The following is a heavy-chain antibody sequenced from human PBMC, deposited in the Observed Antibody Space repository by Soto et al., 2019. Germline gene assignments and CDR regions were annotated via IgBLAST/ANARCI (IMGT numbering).Heavy chain of an antibody. CDR2: ISAYNGNT. Sequence: GASVKVSCKASGYTFTSYGISWVRQAPGQGLEWMGWISAYNGNTNYAQKLQGRVTMTTDTSTSTAYMELRSLRSDDTAVYYCARGISAVSIFGWNTEGPEDCWFDPWGQGTLVTVSS. V-gene: IGHV1-18*01. CDR3: ARGISAVSIFGWNTEGPEDCWFDP. J-gene: IGHJ5*02. D-gene: IGHD3-3*01. CDR1: GYTFTSYG.